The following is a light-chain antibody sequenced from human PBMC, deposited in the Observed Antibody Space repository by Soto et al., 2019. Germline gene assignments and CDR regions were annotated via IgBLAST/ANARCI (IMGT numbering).Light chain of an antibody. CDR1: QSVSNNY. J-gene: IGKJ4*01. CDR2: DAS. V-gene: IGKV3D-20*02. CDR3: QQRTNLSSVT. Sequence: IVLTHSPGTLSLSQGERATLSCRASQSVSNNYLAWYQQKPGQAPRLLIYDASNRATGIPARFSGSGSGTDFTLTISSLEPEDFAVYYCQQRTNLSSVTFGGGAKVDIK.